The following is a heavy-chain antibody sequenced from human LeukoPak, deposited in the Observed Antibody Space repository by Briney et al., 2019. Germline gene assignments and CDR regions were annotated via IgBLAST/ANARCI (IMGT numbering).Heavy chain of an antibody. CDR2: FDPDAGEA. CDR1: VYTLTKLS. V-gene: IGHV1-24*01. CDR3: ATDASDSNDGFDI. J-gene: IGHJ3*02. D-gene: IGHD3-22*01. Sequence: ASVKVSCKVSVYTLTKLSMHWVRQAPAQGLEWMGGFDPDAGEAIYAQRFQGRVTMTEDTSTDTAFMELSSLGSEDSAVYYCATDASDSNDGFDIWGQGTTVTVSS.